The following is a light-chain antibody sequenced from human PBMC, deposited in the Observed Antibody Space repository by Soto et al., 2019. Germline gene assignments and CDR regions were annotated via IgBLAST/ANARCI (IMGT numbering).Light chain of an antibody. J-gene: IGKJ5*01. V-gene: IGKV3-20*01. Sequence: EVVLTQSPGTLSLSRGERATLSCRASERIYSAYLGWYQQKPGQAPRLLIYDASNRATGIPARFSGSGSGTDFTLTISSLQVEDVALYYCQQYYSSPVTFGQGTRLEIK. CDR3: QQYYSSPVT. CDR1: ERIYSAY. CDR2: DAS.